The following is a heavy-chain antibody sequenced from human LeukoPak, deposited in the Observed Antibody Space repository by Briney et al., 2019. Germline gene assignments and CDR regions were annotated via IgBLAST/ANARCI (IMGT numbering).Heavy chain of an antibody. J-gene: IGHJ5*02. CDR3: AREIVVVPAAIRSYDSMYNWFDP. CDR1: GGSISSGSYY. Sequence: SQTLSLTCTVSGGSISSGSYYWSWIRQPAGKGLEWIGRIYTSGSTNYNPSLKSRVTISVDTSKTQFSLKLSSVTAADTAVYYCAREIVVVPAAIRSYDSMYNWFDPWGQGTLVTVSS. D-gene: IGHD2-2*01. CDR2: IYTSGST. V-gene: IGHV4-61*02.